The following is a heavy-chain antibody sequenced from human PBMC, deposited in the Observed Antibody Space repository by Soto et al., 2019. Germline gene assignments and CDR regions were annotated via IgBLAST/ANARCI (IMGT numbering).Heavy chain of an antibody. CDR1: GYSISSGYY. CDR2: IYHSGST. CDR3: ARGDGYSSSWYLRDYYYGMDV. J-gene: IGHJ6*02. Sequence: PSETLSLTCAVSGYSISSGYYWGWIRQPPGKGLEWIGRIYHSGSTYYNPSLKSRVTISVDTSKNQFSLKLSSVTAADTAVYYCARGDGYSSSWYLRDYYYGMDVWGQGTTVTVSS. V-gene: IGHV4-38-2*01. D-gene: IGHD6-13*01.